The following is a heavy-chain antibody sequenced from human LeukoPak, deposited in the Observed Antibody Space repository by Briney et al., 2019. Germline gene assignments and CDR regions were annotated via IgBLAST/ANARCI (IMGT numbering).Heavy chain of an antibody. CDR2: ISSSSSTI. Sequence: PGGSLRLSCAASGFTFSSYSMNWVRQAPGKGLEWVSYISSSSSTIYYADSVKGRFTISRDNAKNSLYLQMNSLRAEDTAVYYCARQYYYDSSGYSLGYWGQGTLVTVSS. CDR1: GFTFSSYS. CDR3: ARQYYYDSSGYSLGY. V-gene: IGHV3-48*01. D-gene: IGHD3-22*01. J-gene: IGHJ4*02.